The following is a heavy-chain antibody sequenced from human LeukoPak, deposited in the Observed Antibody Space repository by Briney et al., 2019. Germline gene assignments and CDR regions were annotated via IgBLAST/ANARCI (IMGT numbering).Heavy chain of an antibody. Sequence: GGSLRLSCVASGFTFSSYGMHWVRQAPGKGLEWVAFIRYDGSNKYYADSVKGRFTISRDNSKNTLYLQMNSLRAEDTAVYYCAKDIHQLLYRGFDYWGQGTLVTVSS. J-gene: IGHJ4*02. CDR3: AKDIHQLLYRGFDY. CDR2: IRYDGSNK. CDR1: GFTFSSYG. D-gene: IGHD2-2*02. V-gene: IGHV3-30*02.